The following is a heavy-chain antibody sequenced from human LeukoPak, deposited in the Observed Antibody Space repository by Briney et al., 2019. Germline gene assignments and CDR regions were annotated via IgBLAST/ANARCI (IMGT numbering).Heavy chain of an antibody. CDR1: GYSFTNYW. V-gene: IGHV5-51*01. Sequence: GESLKISCKASGYSFTNYWIGWVRQVPGKGLEWMGITYPADSDTRYSQSFQGQVTISADKSIDTAYLQWSSLKASDTAIYYCARHKGFSSAWYADYWGQGTLVTVAS. J-gene: IGHJ4*02. D-gene: IGHD6-19*01. CDR2: TYPADSDT. CDR3: ARHKGFSSAWYADY.